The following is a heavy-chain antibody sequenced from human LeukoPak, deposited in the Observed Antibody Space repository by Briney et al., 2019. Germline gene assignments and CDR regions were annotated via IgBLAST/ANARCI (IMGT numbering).Heavy chain of an antibody. D-gene: IGHD2-8*01. J-gene: IGHJ4*02. CDR2: IYYDGSTK. V-gene: IGHV3-30*04. Sequence: GRSLRLSCAASGFTFSSYAMHWVRQAPGKGLEWVAVIYYDGSTKYYADSVKGRFTISRDNSENTLFLQMDSLRTGDTALYFCARDPRGPTGYDTISRDTFDYWGQGTLVTVSS. CDR1: GFTFSSYA. CDR3: ARDPRGPTGYDTISRDTFDY.